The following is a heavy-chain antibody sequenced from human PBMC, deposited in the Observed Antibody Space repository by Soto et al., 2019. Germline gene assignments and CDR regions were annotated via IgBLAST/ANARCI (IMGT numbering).Heavy chain of an antibody. V-gene: IGHV4-34*01. Sequence: PSETLSLTCAVYGGSFSGYYWSWIRQPPGKGLEWIGEINHSGSTNYNPSLKSRVTISVDTSKNQFSLKLSSVTAADTAVYCCARGRPRITMVRGVTYYYYYGMDVWGQGTTVTVSS. J-gene: IGHJ6*02. CDR2: INHSGST. D-gene: IGHD3-10*01. CDR1: GGSFSGYY. CDR3: ARGRPRITMVRGVTYYYYYGMDV.